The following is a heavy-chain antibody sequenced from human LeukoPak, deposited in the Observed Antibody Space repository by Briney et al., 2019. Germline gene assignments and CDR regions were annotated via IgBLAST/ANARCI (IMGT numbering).Heavy chain of an antibody. CDR2: IYYSGST. D-gene: IGHD3-10*01. CDR1: GGSISSYY. J-gene: IGHJ4*02. V-gene: IGHV4-59*12. CDR3: ARARLITMVRGVIITGTHPHDY. Sequence: PSETLSLTCTVSGGSISSYYWSWIRQPPGKGLEWIGYIYYSGSTNYNPSLKSRVTISVDTSKNQFSLKLSSVTAADTAVYYCARARLITMVRGVIITGTHPHDYWGQGTLVTVSS.